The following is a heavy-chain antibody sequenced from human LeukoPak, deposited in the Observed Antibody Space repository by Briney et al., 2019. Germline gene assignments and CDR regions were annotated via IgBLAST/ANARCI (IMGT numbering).Heavy chain of an antibody. V-gene: IGHV4-59*01. CDR2: IHYSGST. CDR1: GISITTYY. D-gene: IGHD1-26*01. CDR3: ERDIREVGESHYFDY. J-gene: IGHJ4*02. Sequence: PSETLSLTCTVSGISITTYYWSWIRQPPGEGLEWIGLIHYSGSTTYNPSLKSRVTISIDTSKNQFSLHLSSVTAADTAVYYCERDIREVGESHYFDYWGQGILVTVTS.